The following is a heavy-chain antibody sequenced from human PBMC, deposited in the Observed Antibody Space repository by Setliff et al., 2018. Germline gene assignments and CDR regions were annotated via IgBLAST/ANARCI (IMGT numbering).Heavy chain of an antibody. J-gene: IGHJ6*02. CDR2: ISCSGITI. Sequence: SLRLSCAAAGFSFSDYYMSWVRQGPGKGLEWISKISCSGITIYYADSVRGRFTISRDNAKNSLYLQMNSLRAEDTAVYYCARDGVSYGMDVWGQGTTVTVSS. CDR3: ARDGVSYGMDV. CDR1: GFSFSDYY. V-gene: IGHV3-11*04.